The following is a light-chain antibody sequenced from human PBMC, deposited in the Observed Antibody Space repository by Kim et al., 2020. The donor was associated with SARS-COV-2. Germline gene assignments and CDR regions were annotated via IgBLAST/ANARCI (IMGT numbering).Light chain of an antibody. V-gene: IGLV3-21*02. CDR1: NIARES. CDR3: QVWDSRRDLVV. Sequence: SYELTQPPSVSVAPGQTARITCGGDNIARESVHWYQQKAGQAPVLVLYDNSDRPSGIPERFSGSNSGNTATLEISGVEAGDEADYYCQVWDSRRDLVVFGGGTQLTVL. J-gene: IGLJ2*01. CDR2: DNS.